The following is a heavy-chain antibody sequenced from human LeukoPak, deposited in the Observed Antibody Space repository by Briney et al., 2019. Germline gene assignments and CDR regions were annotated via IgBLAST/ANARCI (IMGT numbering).Heavy chain of an antibody. D-gene: IGHD6-6*01. CDR1: GYSFTTFW. CDR3: ARSAAARRGLYFDY. Sequence: GESLKISCKGSGYSFTTFWIGWVRQMPGKGLEWMGLIYPGDSDTRYSPSFQGQVTISADNSITTAYLQWSSLKASDTAMYYCARSAAARRGLYFDYWGQGTLVTVSS. J-gene: IGHJ4*02. V-gene: IGHV5-51*01. CDR2: IYPGDSDT.